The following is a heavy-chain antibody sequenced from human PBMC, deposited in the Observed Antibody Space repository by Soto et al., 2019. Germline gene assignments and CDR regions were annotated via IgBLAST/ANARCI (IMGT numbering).Heavy chain of an antibody. V-gene: IGHV3-53*01. J-gene: IGHJ3*02. Sequence: GGSLRLSCAASGFTVSSNYMSWVRQAPGKGLEWVSVIYSGGSTYYADSVKGRFTISRDNSKNTLYLQMNSLRAEDTAVYYCARSLSSSWYWYAFDIWGQGTMVTVSS. CDR3: ARSLSSSWYWYAFDI. D-gene: IGHD6-13*01. CDR2: IYSGGST. CDR1: GFTVSSNY.